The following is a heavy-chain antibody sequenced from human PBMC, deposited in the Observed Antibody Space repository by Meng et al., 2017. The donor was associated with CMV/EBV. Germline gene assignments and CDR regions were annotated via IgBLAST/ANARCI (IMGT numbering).Heavy chain of an antibody. D-gene: IGHD2-21*02. CDR3: ARDYSAIEEHEYDRFDP. Sequence: YPFVLSSISWVRPAPGNRLGWMRSLSGYNGRTHYAQSFQGRLTLTTDTSTSTAYMELTNLRSDDTAVYFCARDYSAIEEHEYDRFDPWGQGTLVTVSS. J-gene: IGHJ5*02. CDR2: LSGYNGRT. CDR1: YPFVLSS. V-gene: IGHV1-18*01.